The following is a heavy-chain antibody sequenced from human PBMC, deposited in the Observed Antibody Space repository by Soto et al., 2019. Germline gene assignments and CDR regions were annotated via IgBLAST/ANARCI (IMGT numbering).Heavy chain of an antibody. J-gene: IGHJ4*02. CDR1: GGAISSYY. CDR2: IYYSGST. V-gene: IGHV4-59*01. Sequence: PSEALSLTSNVSGGAISSYYWSWIRHPPWKGLEWIGYIYYSGSTNYNPSLKSRVTISVDTSKNQFSLKLSSVTAADTAVYYCARVRGGQMPTLYNFDYWGPGTLANVAS. D-gene: IGHD2-8*01. CDR3: ARVRGGQMPTLYNFDY.